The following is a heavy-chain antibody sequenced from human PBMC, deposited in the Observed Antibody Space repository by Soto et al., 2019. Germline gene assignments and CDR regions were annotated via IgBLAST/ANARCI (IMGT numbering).Heavy chain of an antibody. D-gene: IGHD6-25*01. Sequence: GASVKVSCKASGYTFTSYGISWVRQAPGQGLEWMGWISAYNGNTNYAQKLQGRVTMTTDTSTSTAYMELRSLRSDDTAVYYCVRDRSCGPGLWGHCYYYYGMDVWGQGTTVTVSS. CDR2: ISAYNGNT. CDR1: GYTFTSYG. V-gene: IGHV1-18*04. J-gene: IGHJ6*02. CDR3: VRDRSCGPGLWGHCYYYYGMDV.